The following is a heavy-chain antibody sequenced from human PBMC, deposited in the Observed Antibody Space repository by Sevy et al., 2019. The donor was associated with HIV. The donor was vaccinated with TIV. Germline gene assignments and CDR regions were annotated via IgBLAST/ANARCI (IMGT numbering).Heavy chain of an antibody. D-gene: IGHD1-7*01. V-gene: IGHV3-30*04. CDR3: ARDRSYNWNYRWFDP. J-gene: IGHJ5*02. Sequence: GGSLRLSCAASGFTFSSYAMYWVRQAPGKGLEWVAVISYDGSNKYYADSVKGRFTISRDNSKNTLYLQMNSLRAEDTAVYYCARDRSYNWNYRWFDPWGQGTLVTVSS. CDR2: ISYDGSNK. CDR1: GFTFSSYA.